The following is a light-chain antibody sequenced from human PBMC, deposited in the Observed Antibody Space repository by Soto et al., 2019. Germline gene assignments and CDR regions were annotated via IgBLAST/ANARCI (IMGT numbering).Light chain of an antibody. CDR2: DTS. J-gene: IGKJ4*01. V-gene: IGKV3-11*01. CDR3: QQRSIWPHT. Sequence: EIVLTQSPGTLSLSPGEGATLSCRASQSVSRHLDWFQQKPGQPPRLLIYDTSNRATGIPARFSASGSGTDFTLTISSLEPEDVAVYYCQQRSIWPHTFGGGTKVEI. CDR1: QSVSRH.